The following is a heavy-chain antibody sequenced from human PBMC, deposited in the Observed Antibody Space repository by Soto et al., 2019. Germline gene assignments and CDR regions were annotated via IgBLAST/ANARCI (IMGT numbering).Heavy chain of an antibody. J-gene: IGHJ4*02. CDR1: GGSISSGGYS. D-gene: IGHD4-17*01. Sequence: QLQLQESGSGLVKPSQTLSLTCAVSGGSISSGGYSLSWIRQPPGKGLEWIGYIYHSGSTYYHPSFKSRSTIAVDRSKNKFSLTLSSVTAADTAVYYCARASTTVTTLDYWGQGTLVTVSS. CDR2: IYHSGST. V-gene: IGHV4-30-2*01. CDR3: ARASTTVTTLDY.